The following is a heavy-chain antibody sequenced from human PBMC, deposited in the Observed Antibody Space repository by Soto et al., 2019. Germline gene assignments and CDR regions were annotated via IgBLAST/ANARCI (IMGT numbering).Heavy chain of an antibody. Sequence: SETLSLTCTVSGGSISNNFWSWIRQPAGKRLEWIGRISTSGNTNYNPSLKSRVTMSVDMSKNQFSLKLSSVTAADTAVYYCARDSINMVRGGFIGVDWFDPWGQGTLVTVSS. V-gene: IGHV4-4*07. D-gene: IGHD3-10*01. CDR2: ISTSGNT. J-gene: IGHJ5*02. CDR1: GGSISNNF. CDR3: ARDSINMVRGGFIGVDWFDP.